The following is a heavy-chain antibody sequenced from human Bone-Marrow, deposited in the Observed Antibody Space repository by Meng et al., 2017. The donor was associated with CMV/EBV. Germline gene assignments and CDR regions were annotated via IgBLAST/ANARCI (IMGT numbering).Heavy chain of an antibody. J-gene: IGHJ6*02. CDR2: INHSGST. Sequence: GSLRLSCAVYGGSFSGYYWSWIRQPPGKGLEWIGEINHSGSTDYNPSLKSRVTISVDTSKNQFSLKLSSVTAADTAVYYCARGSLIAADVWGQGTTVTVSS. CDR3: ARGSLIAADV. D-gene: IGHD6-13*01. V-gene: IGHV4-34*01. CDR1: GGSFSGYY.